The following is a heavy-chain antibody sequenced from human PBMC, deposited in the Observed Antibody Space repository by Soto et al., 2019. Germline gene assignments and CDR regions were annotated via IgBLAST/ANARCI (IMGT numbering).Heavy chain of an antibody. CDR2: IYHSGST. CDR3: ARGRLLGYFDY. D-gene: IGHD7-27*01. CDR1: GYSISSGYY. J-gene: IGHJ4*02. V-gene: IGHV4-38-2*01. Sequence: SETLSLTCAVSGYSISSGYYWGWIRQPPGKGLEWIGSIYHSGSTYYNPSLKSRVTISVDTSKNQFSLKLSSVTAADTAVYYCARGRLLGYFDYWGQGTLVTVSS.